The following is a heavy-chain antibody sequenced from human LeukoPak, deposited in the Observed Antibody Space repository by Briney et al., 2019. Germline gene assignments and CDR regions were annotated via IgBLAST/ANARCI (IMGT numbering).Heavy chain of an antibody. CDR1: GYTFTSYY. CDR2: INPSGGST. V-gene: IGHV1-46*01. Sequence: ASVKVSXKASGYTFTSYYMHWVRKAPGQGLEWMGIINPSGGSTSYAQKFQGRVTMTRDTSTSTVYMELSSLRSEDTAVYYCASSYGDYSFDIWGQGTMVTVSS. J-gene: IGHJ3*02. D-gene: IGHD4-17*01. CDR3: ASSYGDYSFDI.